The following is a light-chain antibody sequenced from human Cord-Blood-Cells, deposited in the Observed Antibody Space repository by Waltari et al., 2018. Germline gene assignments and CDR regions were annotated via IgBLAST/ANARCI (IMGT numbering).Light chain of an antibody. V-gene: IGKV1-39*01. CDR1: QSISSY. Sequence: DIQMPQSPSSLSASVGDSVTITCRASQSISSYLNWYQQKPGKAPKLLIYAASSLQSGVPSRFSGSGSGTDFTLTISSLQPEDFATYYCQQSYSTPGTFGQGTKVEIK. J-gene: IGKJ1*01. CDR3: QQSYSTPGT. CDR2: AAS.